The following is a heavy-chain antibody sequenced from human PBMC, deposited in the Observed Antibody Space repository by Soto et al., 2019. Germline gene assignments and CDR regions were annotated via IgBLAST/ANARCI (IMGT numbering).Heavy chain of an antibody. D-gene: IGHD6-19*01. CDR3: AKDYDQNSSGWYEY. J-gene: IGHJ4*02. CDR2: ISGSGGST. Sequence: EVQLLESGGGLVQPGGSLRLSCAASGFTFSSYAMSWVRQAPGKGLEWVSDISGSGGSTYYADSVKGRFTISRDNSKNTLYLQMNSLRAEDTAVYYCAKDYDQNSSGWYEYWGQGTLVTVSS. V-gene: IGHV3-23*01. CDR1: GFTFSSYA.